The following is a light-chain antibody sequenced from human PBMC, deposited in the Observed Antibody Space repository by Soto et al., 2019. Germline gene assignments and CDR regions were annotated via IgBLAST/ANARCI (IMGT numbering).Light chain of an antibody. J-gene: IGLJ3*02. Sequence: QSVLTQPPSVSGALGQRVTISCTGSSSNIGAGYDVHWYQQLPGTAPKFLIYTYSNRPSGVPDRFSGSKSGTSASLAITGLQAEDEADYYCQSYDTTVSGWVFGGGTQLTVL. CDR3: QSYDTTVSGWV. CDR2: TYS. V-gene: IGLV1-40*01. CDR1: SSNIGAGYD.